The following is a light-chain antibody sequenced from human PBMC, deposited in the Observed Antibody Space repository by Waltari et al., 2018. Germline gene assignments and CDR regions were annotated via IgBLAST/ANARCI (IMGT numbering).Light chain of an antibody. CDR2: DDS. V-gene: IGLV2-14*01. CDR3: TSYTSSSSLV. J-gene: IGLJ1*01. CDR1: SSDVGAYDS. Sequence: QSALTQPASVSGSPGQSITISCTGTSSDVGAYDSVSWYQQHPGKAPKLMIYDDSNRPSGVSNRFSGSKSGNTASLTISGLQAEDEADYYCTSYTSSSSLVFGTGTKVTVL.